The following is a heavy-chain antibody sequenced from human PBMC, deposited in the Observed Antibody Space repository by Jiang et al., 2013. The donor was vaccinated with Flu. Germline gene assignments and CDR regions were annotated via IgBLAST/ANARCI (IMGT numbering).Heavy chain of an antibody. CDR2: THYRSKWYN. Sequence: TSQTLSLTCAISGDSVSSTSGTWNWIRQSPSRGLEWLGRTHYRSKWYNDYAVSVRSRITINPDTSKNQFSLQVNSVTPEDTAVYYCARDRNGIYYFDYWGQGILVTVSS. CDR1: GDSVSSTSGT. CDR3: ARDRNGIYYFDY. V-gene: IGHV6-1*01. J-gene: IGHJ4*02. D-gene: IGHD1-14*01.